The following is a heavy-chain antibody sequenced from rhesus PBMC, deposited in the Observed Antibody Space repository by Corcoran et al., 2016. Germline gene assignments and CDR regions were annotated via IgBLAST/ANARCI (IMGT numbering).Heavy chain of an antibody. J-gene: IGHJ4*01. CDR3: ARSGYGSGGVY. V-gene: IGHV4-80*01. D-gene: IGHD4-4*01. CDR2: SNGNSGNS. CDR1: GASISSYW. Sequence: QVQLQESGPGLVKPSETLSLTCAVSGASISSYWWSWIRQPPGKGLEWIGESNGNSGNSSYNPSLKSRVTISKDASKNQFSLKLSSVTAADTAVYYCARSGYGSGGVYWGQGVLVTVSS.